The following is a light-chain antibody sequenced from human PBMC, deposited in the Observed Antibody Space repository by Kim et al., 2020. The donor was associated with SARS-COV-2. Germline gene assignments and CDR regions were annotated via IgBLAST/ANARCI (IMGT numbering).Light chain of an antibody. CDR2: GEN. Sequence: ALGQTVRITCQGDSLRSFYANWFQQKPGQAPILVIYGENNRPSGIPDRFSGSSSGNTASLTITGAQADDEADYYCNSRDSSSKYYVFGTGTKDTVL. CDR1: SLRSFY. CDR3: NSRDSSSKYYV. V-gene: IGLV3-19*01. J-gene: IGLJ1*01.